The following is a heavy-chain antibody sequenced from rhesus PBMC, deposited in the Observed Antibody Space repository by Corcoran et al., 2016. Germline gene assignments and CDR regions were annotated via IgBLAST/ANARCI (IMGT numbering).Heavy chain of an antibody. CDR1: GGSISSGYYY. V-gene: IGHV4-122*02. D-gene: IGHD6-13*01. J-gene: IGHJ1*01. CDR2: ITYSGST. CDR3: VRSWEYFEF. Sequence: QVQLQESGPGLVTPSETLSLTCVVSGGSISSGYYYWSWFRQPPGKGLEWIGSITYSGSTSYNPSLKSRVTISRDTSKNQFSLKLSSVTAADTAVYYCVRSWEYFEFWGQGALVTVSS.